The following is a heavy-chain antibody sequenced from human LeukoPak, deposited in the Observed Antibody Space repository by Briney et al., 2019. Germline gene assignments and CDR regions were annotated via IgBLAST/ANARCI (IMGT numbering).Heavy chain of an antibody. D-gene: IGHD6-13*01. CDR3: ARGFGAAGNDAFDI. Sequence: GGSLRLSCAASGFTFSSYDMHWVRPATGKGLEWVSAIGTAGDTYYPGSVKGRFTISRENAKNSLYLQMNGLRAGDTAVYYCARGFGAAGNDAFDIWGQGTMVTVSS. V-gene: IGHV3-13*01. J-gene: IGHJ3*02. CDR1: GFTFSSYD. CDR2: IGTAGDT.